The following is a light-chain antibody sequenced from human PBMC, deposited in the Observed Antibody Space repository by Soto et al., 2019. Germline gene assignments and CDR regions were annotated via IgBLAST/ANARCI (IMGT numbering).Light chain of an antibody. Sequence: DIQMTQSPSSLSASVGDRVTITCRASQSISAYLNWYQQKPGKAPNLLIYAASILHSGVPSRFSGSGSGTDFTLTITSLQPEDFATYFCQETYTSPPWAFGQGTKVEIK. CDR1: QSISAY. V-gene: IGKV1-39*01. CDR3: QETYTSPPWA. CDR2: AAS. J-gene: IGKJ1*01.